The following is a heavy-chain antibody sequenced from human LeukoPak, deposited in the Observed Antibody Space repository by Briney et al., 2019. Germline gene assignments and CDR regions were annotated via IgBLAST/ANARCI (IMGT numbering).Heavy chain of an antibody. J-gene: IGHJ4*02. V-gene: IGHV4-39*01. Sequence: PSETLSLTCTVSGGSISSSSYYWGWIRQPPGKGLEWIGSISYSGSTFYNPSLKSRVTISVDTSKNQFSLKLSSVTAADTAVHYCARQTSDCTNGVCYIKIWDYWGQGTLVTVSS. CDR2: ISYSGST. CDR3: ARQTSDCTNGVCYIKIWDY. D-gene: IGHD2-8*01. CDR1: GGSISSSSYY.